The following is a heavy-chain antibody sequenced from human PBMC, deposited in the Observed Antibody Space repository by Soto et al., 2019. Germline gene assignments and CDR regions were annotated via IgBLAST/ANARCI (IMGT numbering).Heavy chain of an antibody. CDR3: ARVEITFGGVIAYYYYYMDV. CDR1: GGSISSYY. J-gene: IGHJ6*03. CDR2: IYYSGST. V-gene: IGHV4-59*01. D-gene: IGHD3-16*02. Sequence: SETLSLTCTVSGGSISSYYWSWIRQPPGKGLEWIGYIYYSGSTNYNPSLKSRVTISVDTSKNQFSLKLSSVTAADTAVYYCARVEITFGGVIAYYYYYMDVWGKGTTVTVSS.